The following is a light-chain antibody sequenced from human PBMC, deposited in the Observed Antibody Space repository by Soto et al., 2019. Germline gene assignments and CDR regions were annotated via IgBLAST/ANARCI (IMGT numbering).Light chain of an antibody. V-gene: IGKV1-33*01. CDR3: QKYVP. CDR2: DAS. J-gene: IGKJ4*01. CDR1: QDISNY. Sequence: DIQMTQSPSSLSASVGDRVTITCQSSQDISNYLNWYQQKPGKAPKLLIYDASNLETGVPSRFSGSGSGTDFTFTISSLQPEDIATYYCQKYVPFGGGTKVAIK.